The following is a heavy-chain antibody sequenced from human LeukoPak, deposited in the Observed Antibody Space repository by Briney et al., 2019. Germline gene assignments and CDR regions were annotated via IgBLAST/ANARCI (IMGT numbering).Heavy chain of an antibody. V-gene: IGHV3-21*01. J-gene: IGHJ4*02. D-gene: IGHD6-13*01. Sequence: GWSLRLSCAASGFTFSSYSMNWVRQAPGKGLEWVSSISSSSSYIYYADSVKGRLTISRDNAKNSLYLQMNSLRTEDTAVYYCARFSKGHSSSWHRREYFDYWGQGTLVTVSS. CDR2: ISSSSSYI. CDR3: ARFSKGHSSSWHRREYFDY. CDR1: GFTFSSYS.